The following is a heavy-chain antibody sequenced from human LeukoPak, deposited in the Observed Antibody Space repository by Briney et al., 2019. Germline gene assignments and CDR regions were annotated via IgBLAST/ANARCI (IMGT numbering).Heavy chain of an antibody. CDR3: ARGDCTTSTCYFDY. D-gene: IGHD2-8*01. J-gene: IGHJ4*02. CDR2: ISYDGNKK. V-gene: IGHV3-30*03. CDR1: GLTFSNYG. Sequence: GGSLRLSCAASGLTFSNYGMHWVRQAPGKGLEWVAIISYDGNKKYYADSVKGRSTISRDNSKKTLNLQMNSLRTEDTAVYYCARGDCTTSTCYFDYWGQGTLVTVSS.